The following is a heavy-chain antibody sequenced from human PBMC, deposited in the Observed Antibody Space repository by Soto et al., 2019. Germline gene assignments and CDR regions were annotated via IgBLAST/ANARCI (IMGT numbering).Heavy chain of an antibody. J-gene: IGHJ4*02. D-gene: IGHD1-26*01. CDR3: AKKSGVGATWYFDY. V-gene: IGHV3-23*01. Sequence: GGSLRLSCAASGFTFSNYGMSWVRQAPGKGLEWVSALPEIGTNTYYADSVKGRFTISRDNSKNALFLQINNLRAGDTAVYYCAKKSGVGATWYFDYWGQGTLVTVSS. CDR2: LPEIGTNT. CDR1: GFTFSNYG.